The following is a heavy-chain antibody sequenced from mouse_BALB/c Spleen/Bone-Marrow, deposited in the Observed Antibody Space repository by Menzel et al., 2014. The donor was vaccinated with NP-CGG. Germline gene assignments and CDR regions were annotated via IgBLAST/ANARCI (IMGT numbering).Heavy chain of an antibody. CDR1: GYTFTSYY. V-gene: IGHV1S81*02. Sequence: VQLVESGAELVKPGASVKLSCKASGYTFTSYYMYWVKQRPGQGLEWIGEINPSNGGTNFNEKFKSKATLTVDKSSSTAYMQLSSLTSEDSAVYYRTREGDSPFAYWGQGTLVTVSA. CDR3: TREGDSPFAY. J-gene: IGHJ3*01. CDR2: INPSNGGT. D-gene: IGHD2-13*01.